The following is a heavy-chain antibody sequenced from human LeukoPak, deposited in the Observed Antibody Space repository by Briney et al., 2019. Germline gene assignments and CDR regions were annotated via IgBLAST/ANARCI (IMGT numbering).Heavy chain of an antibody. J-gene: IGHJ4*02. CDR1: GFTFSDYY. CDR3: ARSYQLLFN. Sequence: LRLSCAASGFTFSDYYMSWIRQPPGKGLEWIGEINHSGSTNYNPSLKSRVTISVDTSKNQFSLKLSSVTAADTAVYYCARSYQLLFNWGQGTLVTVSS. D-gene: IGHD2-2*01. CDR2: INHSGST. V-gene: IGHV4-34*01.